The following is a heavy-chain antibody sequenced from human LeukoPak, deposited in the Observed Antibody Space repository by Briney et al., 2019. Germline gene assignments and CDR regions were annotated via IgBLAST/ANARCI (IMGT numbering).Heavy chain of an antibody. V-gene: IGHV4-59*01. CDR3: ARGSGSGWYEVPFDY. CDR1: GGSISSYY. CDR2: IYYSGST. D-gene: IGHD6-19*01. Sequence: SETLSLTCTASGGSISSYYWSWIRQPPGKGLEWIGYIYYSGSTNYNPSLKSRVTISVDTSKNQFSLKLSSVTAADTAVYYCARGSGSGWYEVPFDYWGQGTLVTVSS. J-gene: IGHJ4*02.